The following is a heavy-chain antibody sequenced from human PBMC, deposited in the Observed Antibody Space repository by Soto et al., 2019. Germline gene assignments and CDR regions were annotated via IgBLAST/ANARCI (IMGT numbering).Heavy chain of an antibody. V-gene: IGHV3-33*01. CDR1: GFTFSSYG. J-gene: IGHJ3*02. Sequence: GGSLRLSCAASGFTFSSYGMHWVRLALGKGMEWVAVIWYDGSNKYYADSVKGRFTISRDNSKNTLYLQMNSLRAEDTAVYYCARDSRRRVSSGSYNAFDIWGQGTMVTVSS. CDR3: ARDSRRRVSSGSYNAFDI. CDR2: IWYDGSNK. D-gene: IGHD6-19*01.